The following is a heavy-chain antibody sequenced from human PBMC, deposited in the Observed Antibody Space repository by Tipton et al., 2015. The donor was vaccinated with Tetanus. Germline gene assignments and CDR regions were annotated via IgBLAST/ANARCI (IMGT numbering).Heavy chain of an antibody. CDR1: GGTFSSYA. CDR3: ARGRGLGVNYYYYYGMDV. D-gene: IGHD3-16*02. J-gene: IGHJ6*02. CDR2: IIPIFGTA. Sequence: QMQLVQSGAEVKKPGSSVKVSCKASGGTFSSYAISWVRQAPGQGLEWMGGIIPIFGTANYAQKFQGRVTITADESTSTAYMELSSLRSEDTAVYYCARGRGLGVNYYYYYGMDVWGQGTTVTVSS. V-gene: IGHV1-69*01.